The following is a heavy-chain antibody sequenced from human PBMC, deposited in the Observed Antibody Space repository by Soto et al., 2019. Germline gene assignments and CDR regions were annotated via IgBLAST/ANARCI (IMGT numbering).Heavy chain of an antibody. CDR3: ARTRIAAAVDWFDL. J-gene: IGHJ5*02. CDR1: GYTFTSYG. V-gene: IGHV1-18*01. D-gene: IGHD6-13*01. Sequence: ASVKVSCKASGYTFTSYGISWVRQAPGQGLEWMGWISAYNGNTNYAQKLQGRVTMTTDTSTSTAYMELRSLRSDDTAVYYCARTRIAAAVDWFDLWGQGTLVTVSS. CDR2: ISAYNGNT.